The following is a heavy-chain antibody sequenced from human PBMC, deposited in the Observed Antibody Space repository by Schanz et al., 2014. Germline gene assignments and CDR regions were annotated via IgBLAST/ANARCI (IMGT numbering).Heavy chain of an antibody. V-gene: IGHV1-69*02. J-gene: IGHJ6*02. CDR2: IMALRGIG. Sequence: QVQLVQSGPEVKKPGSSVKVSCQAFGDTFSKYNIMWVRQVPGQGLEWLGRIMALRGIGNNAWKFQDRLTITADKSTNITYMELSSLGTEDTAVYYCTRLRQADPNGFDVWGQGTTVTVS. CDR3: TRLRQADPNGFDV. D-gene: IGHD6-19*01. CDR1: GDTFSKYN.